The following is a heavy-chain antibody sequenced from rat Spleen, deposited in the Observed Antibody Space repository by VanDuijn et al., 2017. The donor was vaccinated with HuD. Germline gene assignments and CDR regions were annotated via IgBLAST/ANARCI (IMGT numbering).Heavy chain of an antibody. V-gene: IGHV5-31*01. CDR1: GFTFNNYW. D-gene: IGHD5-1*01. CDR3: TTEELGY. Sequence: EVQLVESGGGLVQPGRSLKLSCVASGFTFNNYWMTWIRQAPKKGPEWVATIIYDGSGTYYRDSVRGRFTISRDNAKSTLYLQMDSLRSEDTATYYCTTEELGYWGQGVMVTVSS. J-gene: IGHJ2*01. CDR2: IIYDGSGT.